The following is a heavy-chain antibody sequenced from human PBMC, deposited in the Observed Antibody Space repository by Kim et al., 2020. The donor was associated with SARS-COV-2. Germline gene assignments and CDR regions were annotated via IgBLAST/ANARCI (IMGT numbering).Heavy chain of an antibody. CDR1: GFTFSSYW. CDR3: ARVGRRIQKITMFCVVIRGDPAVEMDV. V-gene: IGHV3-7*01. D-gene: IGHD3-3*01. CDR2: IKQDGSEK. Sequence: GGSLRLSCAASGFTFSSYWMSWVRQAPGKGLEWVANIKQDGSEKYYVDSVKGRFTISRDNAKNSLYLQMNSLRAEDTAVYYCARVGRRIQKITMFCVVIRGDPAVEMDVWGTGTPVTVSS. J-gene: IGHJ6*04.